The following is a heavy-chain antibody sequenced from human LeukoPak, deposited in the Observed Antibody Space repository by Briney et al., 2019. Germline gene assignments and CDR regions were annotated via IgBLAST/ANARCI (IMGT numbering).Heavy chain of an antibody. J-gene: IGHJ4*02. D-gene: IGHD5-18*01. Sequence: GRSLRLSCAASGFTFSRYGMHWVRQAPGKGLEWVAVISYDGSNKYYADSVKGRFTISRDNSKNTLYLQMNSLRAEDTAVYYCAKDDKVCSYGCLAIDYWGQGTLVTVSS. CDR3: AKDDKVCSYGCLAIDY. CDR1: GFTFSRYG. CDR2: ISYDGSNK. V-gene: IGHV3-30*18.